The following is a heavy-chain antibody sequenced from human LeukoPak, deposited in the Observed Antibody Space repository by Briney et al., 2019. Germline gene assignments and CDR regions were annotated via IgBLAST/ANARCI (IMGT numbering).Heavy chain of an antibody. CDR1: GGSFSGYY. J-gene: IGHJ5*02. V-gene: IGHV4-34*01. Sequence: SETLSLTCAVYGGSFSGYYWSWIRRPPGKGVEWSGEINHSGSTNYNPSLKSRVTISVDTSKNQFSLKLSSVTAADTAVYYCAREGLVGAREFSTPAAPNWFDPWGQGTLVTVSS. D-gene: IGHD2-2*01. CDR3: AREGLVGAREFSTPAAPNWFDP. CDR2: INHSGST.